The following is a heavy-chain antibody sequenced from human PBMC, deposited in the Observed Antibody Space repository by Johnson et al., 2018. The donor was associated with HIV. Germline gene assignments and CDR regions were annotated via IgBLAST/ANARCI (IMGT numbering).Heavy chain of an antibody. V-gene: IGHV3-30*02. D-gene: IGHD3-22*01. CDR3: AKGHSSGYPKDAFDI. J-gene: IGHJ3*02. CDR2: IRYDGAIT. CDR1: GFTFSSYA. Sequence: QVQVLESGGGLVQPGGSLRLSCAASGFTFSSYAIHWVRQAPGKGLEWVAFIRYDGAITYYVDSVKGRFTISRDNSKNTLYLQMNSLRTEDTAMFYCAKGHSSGYPKDAFDIRGQGTMVTVSS.